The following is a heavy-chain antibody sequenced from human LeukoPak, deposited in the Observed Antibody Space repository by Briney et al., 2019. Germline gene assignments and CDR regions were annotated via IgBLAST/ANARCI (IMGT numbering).Heavy chain of an antibody. D-gene: IGHD3-3*01. CDR2: ISAYNCYI. V-gene: IGHV1-18*01. J-gene: IGHJ4*02. CDR1: GYSFTNYG. Sequence: ASVKVSCKASGYSFTNYGISWVRQAPGQGLEGMGWISAYNCYIHFAQKFNGRVTMNRDTSISRAYMELSRLRYDDTAVYYCARDRVFGVVTKYYFDYWGQGTLVTVSS. CDR3: ARDRVFGVVTKYYFDY.